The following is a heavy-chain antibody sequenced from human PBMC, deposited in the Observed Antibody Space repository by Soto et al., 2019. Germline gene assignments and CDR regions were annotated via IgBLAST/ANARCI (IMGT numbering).Heavy chain of an antibody. CDR2: INPASGST. J-gene: IGHJ4*01. V-gene: IGHV1-46*01. D-gene: IGHD6-13*01. Sequence: QVQLVQSGAEVKKPGASVKVSCRSSGYTFTHYYIHWVRQAPGQGLEWLAIINPASGSTNYAQDSQGRVTLTMDTSTTTVNMELSGVRAENAAIFSCARDLAAGAHWSHGTLVPVSS. CDR1: GYTFTHYY. CDR3: ARDLAAGAH.